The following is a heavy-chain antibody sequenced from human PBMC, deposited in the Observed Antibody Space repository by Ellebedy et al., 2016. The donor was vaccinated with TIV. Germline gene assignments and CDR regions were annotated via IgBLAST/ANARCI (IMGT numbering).Heavy chain of an antibody. Sequence: GESLKISCAASGFTFSRFGMQCVRQAPGKGLEWVAVISHDVSVKHYADSVKGRFTISRDNSKNTLNLQLSSLRSEDTAVYYCAKETTELTATTLYWGQGTLVTVSS. CDR3: AKETTELTATTLY. J-gene: IGHJ4*02. D-gene: IGHD1-1*01. V-gene: IGHV3-30*18. CDR1: GFTFSRFG. CDR2: ISHDVSVK.